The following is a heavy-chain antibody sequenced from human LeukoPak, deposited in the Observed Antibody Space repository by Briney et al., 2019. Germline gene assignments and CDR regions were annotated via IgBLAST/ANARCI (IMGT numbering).Heavy chain of an antibody. CDR3: ARACGGDCYGAFDI. D-gene: IGHD2-21*02. Sequence: GGSLRLSCAASGFTVSSNYMSWVRHAPGKGLEWVSVIYSGGSTYYADSVKGRFTISRDNSKNTLYLQMHSLRAEDTAVYYCARACGGDCYGAFDIWGQGTMVTVSS. J-gene: IGHJ3*02. V-gene: IGHV3-53*01. CDR2: IYSGGST. CDR1: GFTVSSNY.